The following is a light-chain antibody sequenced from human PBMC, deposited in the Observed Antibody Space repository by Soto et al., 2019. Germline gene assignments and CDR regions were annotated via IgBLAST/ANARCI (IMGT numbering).Light chain of an antibody. Sequence: EIVLTQSPGTLSLSPGERLTLSCRASQSVTSSYLAWYQHKPGQAPRLLIYGSFTTATGTPDRFSGSGSGTDFTLTISRLEPEDFAVYYCQQYGSSPFTFGPGTKVDIK. V-gene: IGKV3-20*01. CDR3: QQYGSSPFT. J-gene: IGKJ3*01. CDR1: QSVTSSY. CDR2: GSF.